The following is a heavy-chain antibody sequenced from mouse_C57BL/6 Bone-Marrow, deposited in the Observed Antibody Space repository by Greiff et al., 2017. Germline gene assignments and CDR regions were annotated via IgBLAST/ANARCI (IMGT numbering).Heavy chain of an antibody. Sequence: QVQLQQPGAELVKPGASVKLSCKASGYTFTSYWMHWVKQRPGQGLEWIGMIHPNSGSTNYNEKFKSKATLTVDKSSSTAYMQLSSLTSEDPAVYCCARNYGSSSGDYWGQGTTLTVSS. V-gene: IGHV1-64*01. CDR2: IHPNSGST. D-gene: IGHD1-1*01. CDR3: ARNYGSSSGDY. CDR1: GYTFTSYW. J-gene: IGHJ2*01.